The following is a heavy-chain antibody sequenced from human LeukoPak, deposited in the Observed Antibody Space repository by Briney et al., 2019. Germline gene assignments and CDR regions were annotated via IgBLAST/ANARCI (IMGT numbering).Heavy chain of an antibody. D-gene: IGHD3-3*01. V-gene: IGHV4-34*01. Sequence: SETLSLTCAVYGGPFSGYYWSWIRQPPGKGLEWIGEINHSGSTNYNPSLKSRVIMSVDTSKNQFSLKLSSVTAADTAVYFCARPGGSFWGGGSYAFDIWGQGTMVTVSS. CDR3: ARPGGSFWGGGSYAFDI. CDR1: GGPFSGYY. CDR2: INHSGST. J-gene: IGHJ3*02.